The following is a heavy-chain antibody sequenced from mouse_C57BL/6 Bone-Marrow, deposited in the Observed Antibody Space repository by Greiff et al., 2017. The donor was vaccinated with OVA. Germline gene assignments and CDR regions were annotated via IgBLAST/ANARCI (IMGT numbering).Heavy chain of an antibody. CDR2: IDPETGGT. J-gene: IGHJ4*01. Sequence: QVHVKQSGAELVRPGASVTLSCKASGYTFTDYEMRWVKQTPVHGLEWIGAIDPETGGTAYNQKFKGKAILTADKSSSTAYMELRSLTSEDSAVYYCTRGYSNYYAMDYWGQGTSVTVSS. CDR3: TRGYSNYYAMDY. D-gene: IGHD2-5*01. V-gene: IGHV1-15*01. CDR1: GYTFTDYE.